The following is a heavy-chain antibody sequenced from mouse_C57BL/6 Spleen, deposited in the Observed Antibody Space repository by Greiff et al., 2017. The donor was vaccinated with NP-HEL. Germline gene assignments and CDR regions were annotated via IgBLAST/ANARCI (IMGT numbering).Heavy chain of an antibody. J-gene: IGHJ4*01. CDR3: ARHKGLGITTVVGAMDY. CDR2: ISSGGSYT. Sequence: EVKLMESGGDLVKPGGSLKLSCAASGFTFSSYGMSWVRQTPDKRLEWVATISSGGSYTYYPDSVKGRFTISRDNAKNTLYLQMSSLKSEDTAMYYCARHKGLGITTVVGAMDYWGQGTSVTVSS. D-gene: IGHD1-1*01. V-gene: IGHV5-6*01. CDR1: GFTFSSYG.